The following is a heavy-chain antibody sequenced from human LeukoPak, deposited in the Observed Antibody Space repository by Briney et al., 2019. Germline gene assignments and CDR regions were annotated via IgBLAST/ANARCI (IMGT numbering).Heavy chain of an antibody. CDR1: GFTFSSYW. CDR3: ASGPPGIAVAGSPSHDY. CDR2: IKQDGSEK. Sequence: PGGSPRLSCAASGFTFSSYWMSWVRQAPGKGLEWVANIKQDGSEKYYVDSVKGRFTISRDNAKNSLYLQMNSLRAEDTAVYYCASGPPGIAVAGSPSHDYWGQGTLVTVSS. J-gene: IGHJ4*02. D-gene: IGHD6-19*01. V-gene: IGHV3-7*01.